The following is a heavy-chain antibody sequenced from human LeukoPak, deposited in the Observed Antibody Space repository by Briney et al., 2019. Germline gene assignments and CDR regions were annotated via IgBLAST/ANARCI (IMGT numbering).Heavy chain of an antibody. V-gene: IGHV3-74*01. J-gene: IGHJ4*02. Sequence: GGSLRLSCAASGFTFSSYWMHWVRQVPGKGLVWVSRLKSDGSSSSYADSAKGRFTISRDNAKNTLYLQINSLRAEDTAVYYCARGGSGSYRYFDYWGQGTLVTVSS. D-gene: IGHD1-26*01. CDR3: ARGGSGSYRYFDY. CDR2: LKSDGSSS. CDR1: GFTFSSYW.